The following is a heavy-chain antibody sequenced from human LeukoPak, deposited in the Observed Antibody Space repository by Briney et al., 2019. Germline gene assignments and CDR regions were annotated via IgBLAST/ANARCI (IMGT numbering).Heavy chain of an antibody. J-gene: IGHJ3*02. V-gene: IGHV1-69*04. Sequence: ASVKVSCKASGGTFSSYAISWVRQAPGQGLEWMGRIIPILGIANYAQKFQGRVTITVDKSTSTAYMELSSLRSEDTAVYYCARAAVVPAAIGAFDIWGQGTMVTVSS. CDR1: GGTFSSYA. D-gene: IGHD2-2*02. CDR2: IIPILGIA. CDR3: ARAAVVPAAIGAFDI.